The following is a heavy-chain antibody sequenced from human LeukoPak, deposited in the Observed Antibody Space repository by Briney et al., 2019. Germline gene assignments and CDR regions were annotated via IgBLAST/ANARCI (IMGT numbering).Heavy chain of an antibody. CDR1: GGSISSFY. J-gene: IGHJ4*02. CDR3: ARHKEESGAYRPNDY. V-gene: IGHV4-59*08. D-gene: IGHD1-1*01. CDR2: IYYTGST. Sequence: SETLSLTCTVSGGSISSFYWSWIRQPPGKGLEWIGFIYYTGSTDYNPSLKRRVTMSVDTSKNQFSLKLSSVTAADTAVYYCARHKEESGAYRPNDYWGQGTLVTVSS.